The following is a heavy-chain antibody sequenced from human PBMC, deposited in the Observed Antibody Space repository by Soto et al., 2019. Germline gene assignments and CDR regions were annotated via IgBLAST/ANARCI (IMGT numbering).Heavy chain of an antibody. CDR3: ARDHPAIAVAGTDYYYGMDV. J-gene: IGHJ6*02. CDR2: IYYSGST. D-gene: IGHD6-19*01. Sequence: SETLSLTCTVSGGSISSYYWSWIRQPPGKGLEWIGYIYYSGSTNYNPSLKSRVTISVDTSKNQFSLKLSSVTAADTAVYYCARDHPAIAVAGTDYYYGMDVWGQGTTVTVSS. CDR1: GGSISSYY. V-gene: IGHV4-59*01.